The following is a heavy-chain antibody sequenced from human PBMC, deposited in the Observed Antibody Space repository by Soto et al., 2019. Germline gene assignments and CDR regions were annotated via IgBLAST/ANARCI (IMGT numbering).Heavy chain of an antibody. J-gene: IGHJ5*01. CDR3: TRAHEVAWFDS. D-gene: IGHD2-15*01. CDR2: ITNRGTHT. CDR1: GFSFSSYT. V-gene: IGHV3-21*06. Sequence: GGSLRLSCTASGFSFSSYTMNWVRQAPGKGLQWVASITNRGTHTYSADSVKGRFTISRDNDKNSLYLQMNNLRAEDTATYYCTRAHEVAWFDSWGLGTLVTVS.